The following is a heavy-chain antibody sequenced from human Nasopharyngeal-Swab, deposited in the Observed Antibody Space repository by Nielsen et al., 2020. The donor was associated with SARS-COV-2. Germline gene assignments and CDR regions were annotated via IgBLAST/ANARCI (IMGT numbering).Heavy chain of an antibody. D-gene: IGHD2-15*01. CDR3: ARGLRYCSGTLCYTDAFDI. Sequence: GESLKISCAASGFSFGSYDMHWVRQPAGKGLEWVSGIGTSGDPYYAGSVKGRFTISRENAKNSLYLQLNSVRAGDTAVYYCARGLRYCSGTLCYTDAFDIWGQGTMVTVSS. CDR1: GFSFGSYD. CDR2: IGTSGDP. V-gene: IGHV3-13*05. J-gene: IGHJ3*02.